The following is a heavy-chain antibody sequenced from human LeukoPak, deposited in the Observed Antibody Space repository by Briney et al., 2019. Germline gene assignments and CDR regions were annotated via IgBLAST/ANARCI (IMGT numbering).Heavy chain of an antibody. J-gene: IGHJ5*02. CDR3: ARVEYAGTPTFDP. CDR1: GGSISSGSYY. CDR2: IYHSGST. D-gene: IGHD2-15*01. V-gene: IGHV4-30-2*01. Sequence: SETLSLTCTVSGGSISSGSYYWSWIRQPPGKGLEWIGYIYHSGSTYYSPSLKSRVTISVDRSKNQFSLKLSSVTAADTAVYYCARVEYAGTPTFDPWGQGTLVTVSS.